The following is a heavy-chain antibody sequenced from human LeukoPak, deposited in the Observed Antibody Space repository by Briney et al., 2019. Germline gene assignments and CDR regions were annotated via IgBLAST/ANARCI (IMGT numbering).Heavy chain of an antibody. D-gene: IGHD5-24*01. CDR3: ATRGRDGYNANYYGMDV. CDR1: EFTFSTYP. CDR2: ISGSGGAT. J-gene: IGHJ6*02. Sequence: GGSLRLSCATSEFTFSTYPMSWVRQAPGKGPEWVSAISGSGGATFYADSVKGRFTISRDNSKNTLYLQMNSLRAEDTAVYYCATRGRDGYNANYYGMDVWGQGTTVTVPS. V-gene: IGHV3-23*01.